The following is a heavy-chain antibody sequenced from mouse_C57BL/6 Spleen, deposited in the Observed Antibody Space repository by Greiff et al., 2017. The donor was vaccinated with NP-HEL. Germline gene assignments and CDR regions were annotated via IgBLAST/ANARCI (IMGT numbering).Heavy chain of an antibody. D-gene: IGHD2-4*01. Sequence: QVQLQQPGAELVRPGSSVKLSCKASGYTFTSYWMHWVKQRPIQGLEWIGNIDPSDSETHYNQKFKDKATLTVDKSSSTAYMQLSSLTSEDSAVYYCARSDYDYEEGFAYWGQGTLVTVSA. J-gene: IGHJ3*01. CDR3: ARSDYDYEEGFAY. CDR1: GYTFTSYW. V-gene: IGHV1-52*01. CDR2: IDPSDSET.